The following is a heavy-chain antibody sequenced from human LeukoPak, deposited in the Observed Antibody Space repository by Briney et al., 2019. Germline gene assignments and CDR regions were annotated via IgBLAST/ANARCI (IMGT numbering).Heavy chain of an antibody. J-gene: IGHJ5*02. CDR2: IIPIFGTA. CDR1: GGTFSSYA. V-gene: IGHV1-69*13. CDR3: ARVNLDKEHWFDP. Sequence: GASVKVSGKASGGTFSSYAISWVRQAPGQGLEWMGGIIPIFGTANYAQKFQGRVTITADESTSTAYMELSSLRSEDTAVYYCARVNLDKEHWFDPWGQGTLVTVSS. D-gene: IGHD2-2*03.